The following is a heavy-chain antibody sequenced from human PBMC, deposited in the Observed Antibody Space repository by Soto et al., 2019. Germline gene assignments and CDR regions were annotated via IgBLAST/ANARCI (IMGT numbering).Heavy chain of an antibody. CDR2: ISYDGSNK. CDR1: VFTFSSYA. D-gene: IGHD3-3*01. V-gene: IGHV3-30-3*01. Sequence: GGSLRLSCAASVFTFSSYAMHWVRQAPGKGLEWVAVISYDGSNKYYADSVKGRFTISRDNSKNTLYLQMNSLRAEDTAVYYCARDRSPLYDFWSGYQGESYYYYGMDVWGQGTTVTVS. J-gene: IGHJ6*02. CDR3: ARDRSPLYDFWSGYQGESYYYYGMDV.